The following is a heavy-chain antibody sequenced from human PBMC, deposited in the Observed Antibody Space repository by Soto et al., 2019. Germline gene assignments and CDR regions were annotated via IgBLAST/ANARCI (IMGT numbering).Heavy chain of an antibody. D-gene: IGHD1-1*01. J-gene: IGHJ4*02. CDR1: GFTFSTYA. CDR2: ISGGGGST. CDR3: AKDTGSTATPSWFDC. Sequence: EVQLLESGGGLVQPGGSLRLSCAASGFTFSTYAMSWVRQAPGKGLEWVSGISGGGGSTYYADSVRGRFTISRDNSKNTLYLQMNSLRAEDTAVYYCAKDTGSTATPSWFDCWGQGTLVTVSS. V-gene: IGHV3-23*01.